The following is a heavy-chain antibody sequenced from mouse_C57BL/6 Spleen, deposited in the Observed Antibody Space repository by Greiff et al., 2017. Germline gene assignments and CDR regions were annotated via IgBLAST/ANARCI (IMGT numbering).Heavy chain of an antibody. CDR2: IYPGSGST. J-gene: IGHJ2*01. CDR1: GYTFTSYW. CDR3: ARWEYPQGFDY. D-gene: IGHD5-2*01. Sequence: QVQLQQPGAELVKPGASVTMSCKASGYTFTSYWIPWVKQRPGQGLEWIGDIYPGSGSTNYNEKFKSRATLTIDTSSSTAYMQLSSLTSEDSAVYYCARWEYPQGFDYWGQGTTLTVSS. V-gene: IGHV1-55*01.